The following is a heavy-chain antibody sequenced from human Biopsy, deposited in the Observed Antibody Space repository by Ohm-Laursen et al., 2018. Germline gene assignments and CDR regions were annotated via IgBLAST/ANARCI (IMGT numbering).Heavy chain of an antibody. CDR3: ARGRRHCSGTCSRWYFDL. Sequence: ASVKVSCKPSGYTFTAFSVHWLRQAPGQGLEWMGWINPKSADTDYPQNFQGRVSMTRDTSISTAYMDLSRLRSDDTAVYYCARGRRHCSGTCSRWYFDLWGRGTLVTVSS. D-gene: IGHD2-2*01. J-gene: IGHJ2*01. CDR1: GYTFTAFS. V-gene: IGHV1-2*02. CDR2: INPKSADT.